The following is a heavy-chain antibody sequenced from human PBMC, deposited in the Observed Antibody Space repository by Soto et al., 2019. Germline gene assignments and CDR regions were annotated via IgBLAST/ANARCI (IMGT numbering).Heavy chain of an antibody. Sequence: GGSLRLSCAASGFTFSGYAMSWVRQAPGKGLEWVSAISGSGGSTYYADSVKGRFTISRDNSKNTLYLQMNSLRAEDTAVYYCAKVTRYYYDSSGYYYDYWGQGTLVTVSS. D-gene: IGHD3-22*01. J-gene: IGHJ4*02. CDR3: AKVTRYYYDSSGYYYDY. V-gene: IGHV3-23*01. CDR1: GFTFSGYA. CDR2: ISGSGGST.